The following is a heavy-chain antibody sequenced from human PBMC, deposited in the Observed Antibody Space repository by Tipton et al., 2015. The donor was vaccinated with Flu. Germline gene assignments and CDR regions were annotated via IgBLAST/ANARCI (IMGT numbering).Heavy chain of an antibody. V-gene: IGHV4-4*07. Sequence: TLSLTCTVSGGSISSYYWSWIRQPAGKGLEWIGRIYTSGSTYYNPSLKSRVTISVDTSKNQFSLKLSSVTAADTAVYYCARIPSGDYADYYYYMDVWGKGTTVTVSS. CDR3: ARIPSGDYADYYYYMDV. J-gene: IGHJ6*03. CDR1: GGSISSYY. CDR2: IYTSGST. D-gene: IGHD4-17*01.